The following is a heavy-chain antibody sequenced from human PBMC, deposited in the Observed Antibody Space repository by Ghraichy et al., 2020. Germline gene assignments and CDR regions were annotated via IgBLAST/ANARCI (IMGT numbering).Heavy chain of an antibody. CDR1: GGSISSSSYY. J-gene: IGHJ4*02. CDR3: ASGLSITMIVVYPFDY. D-gene: IGHD3-22*01. CDR2: IYYSGST. V-gene: IGHV4-39*01. Sequence: SETLSLTCTVSGGSISSSSYYWGWIRQPPGKGLEWIGSIYYSGSTYYNPSLKSRVTISVDTSKNQFSLKLSSVTAADTAVYYCASGLSITMIVVYPFDYWGQGTLVTVSS.